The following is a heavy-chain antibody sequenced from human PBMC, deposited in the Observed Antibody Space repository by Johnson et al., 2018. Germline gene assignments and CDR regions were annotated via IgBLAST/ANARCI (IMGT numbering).Heavy chain of an antibody. D-gene: IGHD3-16*01. Sequence: VQLQESGGGVVQPGRSXRLSCAASGFTFSSYWMSWVRQAPGKGLEWVANIKQDGSEKYYADSVKGRFNISRDNSKNTLYLQMNSLRAEDTAVYYCAREITPYYYYAMDVWGQGTTVTVSS. CDR3: AREITPYYYYAMDV. J-gene: IGHJ6*02. V-gene: IGHV3-7*01. CDR1: GFTFSSYW. CDR2: IKQDGSEK.